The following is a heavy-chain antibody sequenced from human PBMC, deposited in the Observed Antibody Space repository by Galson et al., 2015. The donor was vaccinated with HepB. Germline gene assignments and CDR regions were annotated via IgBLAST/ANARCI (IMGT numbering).Heavy chain of an antibody. CDR1: GFTFSDYY. J-gene: IGHJ4*02. D-gene: IGHD5-24*01. CDR2: ISSSSSYT. CDR3: VKSQEMTTVQPFDY. V-gene: IGHV3-11*03. Sequence: SLRLSCAASGFTFSDYYMSWIRQAPGKGLEWVSYISSSSSYTNYADSVKGRFTISRDNAKNSLYLQMNSLRAEDTAVYYCVKSQEMTTVQPFDYWGRGTLVTVSS.